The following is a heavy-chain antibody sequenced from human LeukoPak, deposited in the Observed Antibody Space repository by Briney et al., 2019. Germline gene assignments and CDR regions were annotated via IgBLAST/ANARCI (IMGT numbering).Heavy chain of an antibody. CDR3: AGSGYGGNSEDYYYYYYMDV. CDR2: IIPIFGTA. V-gene: IGHV1-69*05. D-gene: IGHD4-23*01. CDR1: GGTFSSYA. Sequence: SVKVSCKASGGTFSSYAISWVRQAPGQGLEWMGGIIPIFGTANYAQKFQGRVTITTDESTSTAYMELSSLRSEDTAVYYCAGSGYGGNSEDYYYYYYMDVWGKGTTVTVS. J-gene: IGHJ6*03.